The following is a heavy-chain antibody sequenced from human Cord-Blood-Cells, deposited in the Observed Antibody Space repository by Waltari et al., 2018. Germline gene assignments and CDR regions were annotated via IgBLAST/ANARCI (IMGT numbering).Heavy chain of an antibody. CDR3: VRRVYGDYVGSDAFDI. V-gene: IGHV1-18*01. CDR1: GYTFTSYG. Sequence: QVQLVQSGAEVKKPGASVKVSCKASGYTFTSYGFSWVRQAPGQGLEWMGWISANNGNTNYAQKLQGRVTMTTDTSTSTAYMELRSLRSDDTAVYYCVRRVYGDYVGSDAFDIWGQGTMVTVSS. J-gene: IGHJ3*02. CDR2: ISANNGNT. D-gene: IGHD4-17*01.